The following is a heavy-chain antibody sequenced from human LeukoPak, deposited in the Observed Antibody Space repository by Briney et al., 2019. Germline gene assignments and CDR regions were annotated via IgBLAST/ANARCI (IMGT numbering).Heavy chain of an antibody. CDR3: ARGLCGGDCYDY. CDR1: GFTFSAYS. CDR2: ITSTSSTI. D-gene: IGHD2-21*01. V-gene: IGHV3-48*04. Sequence: PGGSLRLSCAASGFTFSAYSMNWVRQAPGKGLEWLSYITSTSSTIFYADSVKGRFTISRDNAKNSLYLQMNSLRAEDTAVYYCARGLCGGDCYDYWGQGTLVTVSS. J-gene: IGHJ4*02.